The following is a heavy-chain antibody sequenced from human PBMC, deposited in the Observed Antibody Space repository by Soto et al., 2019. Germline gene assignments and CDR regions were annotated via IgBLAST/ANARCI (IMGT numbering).Heavy chain of an antibody. CDR1: GGSFSGYY. D-gene: IGHD3-22*01. V-gene: IGHV4-34*01. Sequence: PSETLSLTCAVYGGSFSGYYWSWIRQPPGKWLEWIGEINHSGSTNYNPSLKSRVTISVDTSKKQFSLKLSSVTAADTAVYYCARAFWDYDSIGYYQHYFDYWGQGTLVTVSS. CDR2: INHSGST. CDR3: ARAFWDYDSIGYYQHYFDY. J-gene: IGHJ4*02.